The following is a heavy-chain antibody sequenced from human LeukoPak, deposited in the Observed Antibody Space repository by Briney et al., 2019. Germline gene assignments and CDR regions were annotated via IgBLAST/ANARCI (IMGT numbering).Heavy chain of an antibody. J-gene: IGHJ4*02. CDR2: ISNDGNNK. D-gene: IGHD3-10*01. Sequence: GRSLRLSCAASGFSFNTYPMHWVRQAPGKGLEWVAAISNDGNNKYYADSVKGRFTISRDNSNNTLSLQMNGLRVEDTAVYCCARPDDSESFYRANHYWGRGTLVTVS. CDR1: GFSFNTYP. CDR3: ARPDDSESFYRANHY. V-gene: IGHV3-30*04.